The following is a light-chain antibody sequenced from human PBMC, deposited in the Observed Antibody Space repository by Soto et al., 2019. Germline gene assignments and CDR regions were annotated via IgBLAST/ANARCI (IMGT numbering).Light chain of an antibody. V-gene: IGLV2-14*01. J-gene: IGLJ2*01. Sequence: QSALTQPPSASGSPGQSITISCTGTSSDVGAYDYVTWYQQHPGKAPKVMIYKVSNRPSGVSNRFSGSKSGNTASLTISGLQAEDEADYYCSSYTTGSLVVFGGGTKVTVL. CDR1: SSDVGAYDY. CDR3: SSYTTGSLVV. CDR2: KVS.